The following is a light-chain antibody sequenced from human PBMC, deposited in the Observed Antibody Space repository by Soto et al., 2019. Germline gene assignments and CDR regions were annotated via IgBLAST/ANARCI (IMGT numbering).Light chain of an antibody. J-gene: IGKJ1*01. CDR2: GAS. CDR1: QSIGSN. Sequence: ETVMTQSPATLSVSPGERATLSCRASQSIGSNLAWYQQKPGQAPRLLIYGASTRATGIPVRFSGSGSGTEFTLTISSLQSEDLAVYYCQQYNYWPPWTFGQGTTVEIK. V-gene: IGKV3-15*01. CDR3: QQYNYWPPWT.